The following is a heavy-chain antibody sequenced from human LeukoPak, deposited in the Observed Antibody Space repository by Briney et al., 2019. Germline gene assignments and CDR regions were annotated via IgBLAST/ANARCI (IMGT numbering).Heavy chain of an antibody. J-gene: IGHJ5*02. CDR2: ISPDGTTT. CDR3: ARDNSPGWFGP. V-gene: IGHV3-74*01. D-gene: IGHD4-11*01. CDR1: GFTFWNYW. Sequence: GGSLRLSCAASGFTFWNYWMHWVRKAPGKGLEWVSRISPDGTTTAFADSVEGRFAISRDNAKNTVTLQMTSLRAEDTAMYYCARDNSPGWFGPWGQGTLVTVSS.